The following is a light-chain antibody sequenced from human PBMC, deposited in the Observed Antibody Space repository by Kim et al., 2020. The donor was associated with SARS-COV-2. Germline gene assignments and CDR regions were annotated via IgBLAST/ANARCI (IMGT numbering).Light chain of an antibody. J-gene: IGLJ2*01. CDR2: GKD. CDR1: SLRSYY. V-gene: IGLV3-19*01. Sequence: VALGQTVRITCQGDSLRSYYASRYKQKPGQAPKVVIYGKDNRPAGVPDRFSGSSSGYKTYLTITGTQAGDKSYYYCNSRDSNDYVLFGGGTQLTV. CDR3: NSRDSNDYVL.